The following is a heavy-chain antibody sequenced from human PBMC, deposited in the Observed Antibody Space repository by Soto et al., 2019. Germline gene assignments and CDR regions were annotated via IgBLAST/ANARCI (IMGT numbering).Heavy chain of an antibody. J-gene: IGHJ5*02. Sequence: QLQLQESGPGLVKPSETLSLTCTGSGGSISSSSYYWGWIRQPPGKGLEWIGSIYYSGSTYYNPSLKSRVTISVDTSNNQFSLKLSSVTAADTAVYYCARFRGLWFGPSWFDPWVQGTLVTVSS. V-gene: IGHV4-39*01. CDR2: IYYSGST. CDR1: GGSISSSSYY. CDR3: ARFRGLWFGPSWFDP. D-gene: IGHD3-10*01.